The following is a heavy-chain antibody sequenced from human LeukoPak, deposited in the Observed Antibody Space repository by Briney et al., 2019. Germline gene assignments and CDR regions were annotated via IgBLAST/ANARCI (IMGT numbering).Heavy chain of an antibody. D-gene: IGHD1-26*01. CDR3: AKARYSGSYYSSWGPDY. CDR2: ISGDGGST. V-gene: IGHV3-43*02. J-gene: IGHJ4*02. Sequence: GGSLRLSCAASGVTFDDYAMHWVRQAPGKGLEWVSLISGDGGSTYYADSVKGRFTISRDNSKNSLYLQMNSLRTEDTALYYCAKARYSGSYYSSWGPDYWGQGTLVTVSS. CDR1: GVTFDDYA.